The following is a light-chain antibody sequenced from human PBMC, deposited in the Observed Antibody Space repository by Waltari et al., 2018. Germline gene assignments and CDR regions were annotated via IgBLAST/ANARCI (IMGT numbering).Light chain of an antibody. CDR1: SSDVGGYNY. CDR3: CSYAGSYTFV. Sequence: QSALTQPRSVSGSPGQSVTISCTGTSSDVGGYNYASWYQQHPGKPPKFRLYDVNKRPPGAPDRFSGSKSGNAASLTISGLQAEDEAYYYCCSYAGSYTFVFGGGTKLTVL. V-gene: IGLV2-11*01. J-gene: IGLJ2*01. CDR2: DVN.